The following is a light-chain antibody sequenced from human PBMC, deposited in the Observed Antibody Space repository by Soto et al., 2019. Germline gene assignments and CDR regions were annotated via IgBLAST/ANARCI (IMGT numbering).Light chain of an antibody. V-gene: IGLV1-40*01. CDR3: QSYDNNLSGHVV. CDR1: SSNIGAGYH. J-gene: IGLJ2*01. CDR2: GNN. Sequence: QSVLTQPPSVSGAPGQRVTISCTGSSSNIGAGYHVHWYQQLPGTAPKLLIYGNNNRPSGVPDRFSGSKSGTSASLAITGLQAEDEADYYCQSYDNNLSGHVVLGGGTKVTVL.